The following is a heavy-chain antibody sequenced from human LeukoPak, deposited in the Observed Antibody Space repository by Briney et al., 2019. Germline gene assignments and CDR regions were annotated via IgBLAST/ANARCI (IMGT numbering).Heavy chain of an antibody. Sequence: SETLSLTCTVSGYSISSGYYWGWIRQSPGKALEWIGNIHHSGNTNYNPSLKSRVTIALDTSKNQFSLKLTSVTAADTAVYYCFGDTEFLRFDYWGQGTLVTVSS. D-gene: IGHD2-21*02. CDR1: GYSISSGYY. CDR3: FGDTEFLRFDY. CDR2: IHHSGNT. V-gene: IGHV4-38-2*02. J-gene: IGHJ4*02.